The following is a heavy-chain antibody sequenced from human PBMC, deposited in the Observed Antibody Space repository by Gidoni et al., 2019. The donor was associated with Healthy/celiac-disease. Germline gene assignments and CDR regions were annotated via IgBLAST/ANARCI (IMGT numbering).Heavy chain of an antibody. CDR2: IKSKTDGGTT. D-gene: IGHD3-3*01. V-gene: IGHV3-15*07. J-gene: IGHJ4*02. CDR3: TTGKVLRFLEWLSPHDY. Sequence: EVQLVESGGGLVKPGGSLRLSCAASGFTFSNAWMNWVRQAPGKGLEWVGRIKSKTDGGTTDYAAPVKGRFTISRDDSKNTLYLQMNSLKTEDTAVYYCTTGKVLRFLEWLSPHDYWGQGTLVTVSS. CDR1: GFTFSNAW.